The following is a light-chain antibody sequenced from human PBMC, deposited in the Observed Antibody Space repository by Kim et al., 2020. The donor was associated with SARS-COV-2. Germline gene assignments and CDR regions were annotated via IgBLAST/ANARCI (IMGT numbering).Light chain of an antibody. Sequence: GQCITITCTGTSSDSGAFNYVSWFQQHPGKAPKLLIYDVSQRPSGVSSRFSGSTSGYTASLTISGLKAEDEADYYCSSYTSADTRLFGPGTKVTVL. V-gene: IGLV2-14*03. CDR1: SSDSGAFNY. CDR3: SSYTSADTRL. CDR2: DVS. J-gene: IGLJ1*01.